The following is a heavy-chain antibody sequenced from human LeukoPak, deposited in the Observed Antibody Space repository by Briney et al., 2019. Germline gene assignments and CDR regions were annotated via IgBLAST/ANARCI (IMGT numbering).Heavy chain of an antibody. CDR3: AKDLENYYDSSGYVDY. CDR1: GFTFSSYA. D-gene: IGHD3-22*01. V-gene: IGHV3-30-3*01. CDR2: ISYDGSNK. J-gene: IGHJ4*02. Sequence: GGSLRLSCAASGFTFSSYAMHWVRQAPGKGLEWVAVISYDGSNKYYADSVKGRFTISRDNSKNTVYLQMNSLRAEDTAVYYCAKDLENYYDSSGYVDYWGQGTLVTVSS.